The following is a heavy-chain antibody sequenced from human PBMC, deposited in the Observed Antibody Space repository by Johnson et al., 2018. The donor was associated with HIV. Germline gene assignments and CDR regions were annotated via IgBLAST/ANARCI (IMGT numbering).Heavy chain of an antibody. CDR1: GFTFSSYG. V-gene: IGHV3-7*05. CDR3: ARKGDAFDI. J-gene: IGHJ3*02. Sequence: EVQLVESGGGLVQPGGSLRLSCAASGFTFSSYGMHWVRQAPGKGLEWVANINQDGSEKYYLDSVKGRFTISRDNAKKFLYLQMTSLRVEDTAIYFCARKGDAFDIWGQGTMATVSS. CDR2: INQDGSEK.